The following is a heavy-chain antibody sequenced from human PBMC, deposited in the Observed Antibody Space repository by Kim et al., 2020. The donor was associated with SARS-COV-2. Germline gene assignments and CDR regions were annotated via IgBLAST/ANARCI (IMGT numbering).Heavy chain of an antibody. CDR3: AREIGNSDDLDY. J-gene: IGHJ4*02. Sequence: ASVKVSCKASGYTFTTHFFQWVRQAPGQGLEWMGLIRPSTGATSYAQKFQGRVTMTSDTSATTVYMELSSLRSEDTAVYYCAREIGNSDDLDYWGQGTLV. D-gene: IGHD1-7*01. CDR2: IRPSTGAT. V-gene: IGHV1-46*01. CDR1: GYTFTTHF.